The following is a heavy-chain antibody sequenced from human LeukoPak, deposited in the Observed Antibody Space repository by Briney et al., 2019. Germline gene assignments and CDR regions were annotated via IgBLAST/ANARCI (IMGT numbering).Heavy chain of an antibody. CDR2: INPNSGGT. CDR1: GYTFTGYY. D-gene: IGHD1-26*01. Sequence: ASVKVSCKASGYTFTGYYMHWVRQAPGQGLEWMGWINPNSGGTNYAQKFQGRVTMTRDTSTSTVYMELSSLRSEDTAVYYCARRVGATMYNWFDPWGQGTLVTVSS. CDR3: ARRVGATMYNWFDP. J-gene: IGHJ5*02. V-gene: IGHV1-2*02.